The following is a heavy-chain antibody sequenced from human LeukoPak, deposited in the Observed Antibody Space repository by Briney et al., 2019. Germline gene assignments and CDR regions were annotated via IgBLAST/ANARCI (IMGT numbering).Heavy chain of an antibody. J-gene: IGHJ4*02. CDR2: IYYSGST. Sequence: SETLSVTCTVSGGSMNNFYCSWVRQPPGKGLQWIGYIYYSGSTNYNPSLQGRVTISVDTSKNQFSLKLSSVTAADTAVYYCARRNVFLPAAIRGPFDYWGQGTLVTVSS. V-gene: IGHV4-59*08. CDR1: GGSMNNFY. CDR3: ARRNVFLPAAIRGPFDY. D-gene: IGHD2-2*01.